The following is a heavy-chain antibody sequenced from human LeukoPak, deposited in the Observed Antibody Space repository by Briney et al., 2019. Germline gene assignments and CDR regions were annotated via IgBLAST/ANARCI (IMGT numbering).Heavy chain of an antibody. Sequence: GASVKVSCKASGYTFTSYGISWVRQAPGQGLEWMGWISAHNGNTNYAQKLQGRVTMTTDTSTSTAYMELRSLRSDDTAVYYCARDPDMSSGWYYFDYWGQGTLVTVSS. D-gene: IGHD6-19*01. J-gene: IGHJ4*02. CDR3: ARDPDMSSGWYYFDY. CDR2: ISAHNGNT. CDR1: GYTFTSYG. V-gene: IGHV1-18*01.